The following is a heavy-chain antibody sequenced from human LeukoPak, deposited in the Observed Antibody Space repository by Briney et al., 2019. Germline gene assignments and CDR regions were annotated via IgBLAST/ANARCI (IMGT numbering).Heavy chain of an antibody. CDR2: IFSGGST. Sequence: PGESLRLSCAASGFTVSSNYMNWVRQAPGKGLEWVSVIFSGGSTFLADSVEGRFTISRDNSNNTLYLQMNSLRAEDTAMYYCAREYYDNSGGEDAFDIWGPGTMVTVSS. CDR1: GFTVSSNY. V-gene: IGHV3-53*01. J-gene: IGHJ3*02. D-gene: IGHD3-22*01. CDR3: AREYYDNSGGEDAFDI.